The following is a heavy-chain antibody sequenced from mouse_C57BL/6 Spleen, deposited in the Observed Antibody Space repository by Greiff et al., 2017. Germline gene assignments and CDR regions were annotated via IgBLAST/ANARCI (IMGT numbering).Heavy chain of an antibody. CDR1: GYAFTNYL. Sequence: QVQLQQSGAELVRPGTSVKVSCKASGYAFTNYLIEWVKQRPGQGLEWIGVINPGSGGTNYNEKFKGKATLTADKSSSTAYMQISSLTSEDSSVYFCAGGNSFGYWGQGATLTVSS. CDR2: INPGSGGT. J-gene: IGHJ2*01. CDR3: AGGNSFGY. V-gene: IGHV1-54*01. D-gene: IGHD1-1*02.